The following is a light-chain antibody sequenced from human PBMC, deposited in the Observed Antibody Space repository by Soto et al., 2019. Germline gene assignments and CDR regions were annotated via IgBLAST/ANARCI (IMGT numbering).Light chain of an antibody. CDR2: KAS. V-gene: IGKV1-5*03. Sequence: DIQMTQSPSTLSASVGDRLSITCRASQSITNWLAWYQQKPGKAPKLLIYKASSLQSEVPSRFSGSASGPEFTITISSLQPDDFATYYCQQYNSYPFTFGPGTKVDIK. J-gene: IGKJ3*01. CDR1: QSITNW. CDR3: QQYNSYPFT.